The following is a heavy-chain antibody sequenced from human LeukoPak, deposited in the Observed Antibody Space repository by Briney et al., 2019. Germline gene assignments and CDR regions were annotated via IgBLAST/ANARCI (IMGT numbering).Heavy chain of an antibody. CDR1: GVTLSTYA. D-gene: IGHD6-19*01. V-gene: IGHV3-23*01. Sequence: GGSLRLSCAASGVTLSTYAMSWARQAPGKGLEWVSGISSSGSGDNTCYADSVKGRFTISRDNSKNTLYLQMNSLRAEDTAVYYCARGLYSSGWSVISWGQGTLVTVSS. J-gene: IGHJ5*02. CDR3: ARGLYSSGWSVIS. CDR2: ISSSGSGDNT.